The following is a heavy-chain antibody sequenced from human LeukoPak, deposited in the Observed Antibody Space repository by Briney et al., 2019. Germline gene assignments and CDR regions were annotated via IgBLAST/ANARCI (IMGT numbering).Heavy chain of an antibody. CDR3: ANVSY. CDR2: ISYDGSNK. Sequence: GGSLRLSCAASGFTFSSYGMHWVRRAPGKGLEWVAVISYDGSNKYYADSVKGRFTISRDNSKNTLYLQMNSLRAEDTAVYYCANVSYWGQGTLVTVSS. J-gene: IGHJ4*02. D-gene: IGHD5/OR15-5a*01. CDR1: GFTFSSYG. V-gene: IGHV3-30*18.